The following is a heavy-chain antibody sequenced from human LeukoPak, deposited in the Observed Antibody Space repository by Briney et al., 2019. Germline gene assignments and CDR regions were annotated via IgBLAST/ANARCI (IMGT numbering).Heavy chain of an antibody. Sequence: SETLSLTCSVSGGSISDFYWSWIRQPAGKGLEWIGRIYTSGYTNYNPSLKSRVTMSLDASKNQFSLKLSSVTAADTAGYYCARNSGDYWGLGTLVTVSS. V-gene: IGHV4-4*07. CDR1: GGSISDFY. CDR3: ARNSGDY. J-gene: IGHJ4*02. D-gene: IGHD4-23*01. CDR2: IYTSGYT.